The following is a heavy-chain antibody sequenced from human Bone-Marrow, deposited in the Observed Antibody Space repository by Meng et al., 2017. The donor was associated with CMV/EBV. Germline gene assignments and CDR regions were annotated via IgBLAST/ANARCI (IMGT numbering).Heavy chain of an antibody. D-gene: IGHD3-22*01. J-gene: IGHJ4*02. V-gene: IGHV1-69*05. Sequence: SVKVSCKASGGTFSSYAISWVRQAPGQGLKWMGGIIPIFGTANYAQKFQGRVTITTDESTSTAYMELSSLRSEDTAVYYCAREGLYYYDSSGYLYFDYWGQGTLVTVSS. CDR3: AREGLYYYDSSGYLYFDY. CDR2: IIPIFGTA. CDR1: GGTFSSYA.